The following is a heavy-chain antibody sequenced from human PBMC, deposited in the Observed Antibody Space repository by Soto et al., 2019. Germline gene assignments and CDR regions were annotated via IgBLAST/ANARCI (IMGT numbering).Heavy chain of an antibody. CDR2: MNQDGSEI. V-gene: IGHV3-7*01. CDR3: ARDFSYQRFDH. CDR1: GFTFSSFW. Sequence: WGSLRLSCVASGFTFSSFWMCWIRQTPGKGLEWVTNMNQDGSEIAYADSVRGRFTVSRDNAKNSVYLQMNSLTVEDTAVYFCARDFSYQRFDHWGQGALVTVSS. D-gene: IGHD3-16*02. J-gene: IGHJ4*02.